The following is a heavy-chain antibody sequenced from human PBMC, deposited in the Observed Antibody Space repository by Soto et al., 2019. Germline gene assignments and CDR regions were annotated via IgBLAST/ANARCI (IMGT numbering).Heavy chain of an antibody. J-gene: IGHJ5*02. CDR1: SGSISSEQR. CDR3: ARSFGWYAIDH. Sequence: QMQLQESGPGLVKPSETLSLICTVSSGSISSEQRWTWVRQPPGKGLEWIGGIHHSGITNENPSLRSRVTMSVDKSKNQFSLKLNSVTAADTAVYFCARSFGWYAIDHWGQGTLVIVSS. D-gene: IGHD6-19*01. V-gene: IGHV4-4*02. CDR2: IHHSGIT.